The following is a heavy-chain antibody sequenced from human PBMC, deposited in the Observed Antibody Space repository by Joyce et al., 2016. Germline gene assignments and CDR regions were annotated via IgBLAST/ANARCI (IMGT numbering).Heavy chain of an antibody. CDR3: TRGGSGSSLDY. V-gene: IGHV3-49*04. Sequence: EVQLAESGGGLVQPGRSLRLSCINSGFTFGDYAVTWVRQAPGKGLEWVGFIRGKTYGGTTEYAASVKGRFSISRDDSKSIAYLQMNSLKTEDTAVYYCTRGGSGSSLDYWGQGTLVTVSS. CDR2: IRGKTYGGTT. CDR1: GFTFGDYA. J-gene: IGHJ4*02. D-gene: IGHD3-10*01.